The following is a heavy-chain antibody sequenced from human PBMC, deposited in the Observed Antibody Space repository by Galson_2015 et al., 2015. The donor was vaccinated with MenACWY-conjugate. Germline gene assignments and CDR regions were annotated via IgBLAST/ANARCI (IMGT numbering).Heavy chain of an antibody. Sequence: SLRLSCAASGFTFNNYWMHWVRQPPGKGLEWISCIKADGSFSNYADSVKGRFTISTDNAKNMVYLQMDGLGDEDTAVYFCVRDNNWSFDSWGQGTLVTVSS. D-gene: IGHD1-1*01. J-gene: IGHJ4*02. CDR1: GFTFNNYW. CDR2: IKADGSFS. CDR3: VRDNNWSFDS. V-gene: IGHV3-74*01.